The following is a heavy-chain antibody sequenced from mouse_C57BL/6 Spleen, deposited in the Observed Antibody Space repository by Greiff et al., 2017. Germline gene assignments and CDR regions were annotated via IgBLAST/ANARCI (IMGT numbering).Heavy chain of an antibody. CDR3: ARSSNYDGYFDY. J-gene: IGHJ2*01. CDR1: GYTFTSYW. Sequence: QVQLQQPGAELVKPGASVKLSCKASGYTFTSYWMHWVKQRPGQGLEWIGMIHPNSGSTNYNAKFKSKATLTVDKSSSTAYMQLSSLTSEDSAVYYCARSSNYDGYFDYWGQGTTLTVAS. V-gene: IGHV1-64*01. CDR2: IHPNSGST. D-gene: IGHD2-5*01.